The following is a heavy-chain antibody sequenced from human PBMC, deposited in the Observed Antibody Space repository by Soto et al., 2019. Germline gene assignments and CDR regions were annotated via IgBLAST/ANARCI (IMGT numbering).Heavy chain of an antibody. CDR1: GYTFTSYG. CDR3: ARAPPSYCSSTSCYGLYYYYMDV. J-gene: IGHJ6*03. D-gene: IGHD2-2*01. V-gene: IGHV1-18*01. Sequence: ASVKVSCKASGYTFTSYGISWVLQAPGQGLEWMGWISAYNGNTNYAQKLQGRVTMTTDTSTSTAYMELRSLRSDDTAVYYCARAPPSYCSSTSCYGLYYYYMDVWGKGTTVTVSS. CDR2: ISAYNGNT.